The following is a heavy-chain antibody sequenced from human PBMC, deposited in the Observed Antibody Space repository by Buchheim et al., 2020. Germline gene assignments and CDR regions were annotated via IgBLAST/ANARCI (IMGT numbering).Heavy chain of an antibody. CDR2: IYYSGST. CDR1: GGSISSGDYY. J-gene: IGHJ4*02. D-gene: IGHD3-3*01. V-gene: IGHV4-30-4*01. CDR3: ARGVNGLRFLEWLLFFDY. Sequence: QVQLQESGPGLVKPSQTLSLTCTVSGGSISSGDYYWSWIRQPPGKGLEWIGYIYYSGSTYYNPSLKSRVPISVDTSKNQFSLKLSSVTAADTAVYYCARGVNGLRFLEWLLFFDYWGQGTL.